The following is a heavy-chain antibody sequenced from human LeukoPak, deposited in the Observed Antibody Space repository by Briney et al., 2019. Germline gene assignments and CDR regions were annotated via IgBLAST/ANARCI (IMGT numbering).Heavy chain of an antibody. Sequence: GGSLRLSCAASGFTFSSYAMSWVRQAPGKGLEWVSVISGSGGSTYYADSVKGRFTISRDNSKNTLYLQMNSLRAEDTAVYYCAKETYYYDSSGYYLSNYFDYWGQGTLVTVSS. J-gene: IGHJ4*02. CDR2: ISGSGGST. CDR1: GFTFSSYA. CDR3: AKETYYYDSSGYYLSNYFDY. D-gene: IGHD3-22*01. V-gene: IGHV3-23*01.